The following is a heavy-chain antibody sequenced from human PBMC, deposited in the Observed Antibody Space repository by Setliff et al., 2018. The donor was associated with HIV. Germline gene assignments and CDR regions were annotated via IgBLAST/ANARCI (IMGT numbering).Heavy chain of an antibody. V-gene: IGHV1-69*10. D-gene: IGHD5-18*01. CDR2: IIPILGIA. CDR1: GRPFSSYA. CDR3: ASPVDTAMKNYYYGMDV. J-gene: IGHJ6*02. Sequence: SVKVSCKASGRPFSSYAISSVRQPPGQGREWMGGIIPILGIANYAQKFQGRVTITADESTSTADMELSSLRSEDTAVYYCASPVDTAMKNYYYGMDVWGQGTTVTVSS.